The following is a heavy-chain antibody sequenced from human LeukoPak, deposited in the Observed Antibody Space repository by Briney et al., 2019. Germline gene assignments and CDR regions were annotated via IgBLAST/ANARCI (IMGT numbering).Heavy chain of an antibody. D-gene: IGHD6-13*01. V-gene: IGHV5-51*01. J-gene: IGHJ4*02. CDR2: IFPSDSDT. Sequence: GESLKISCKGSGYNFRNKWIGWVRQMPGKGLEWMGIIFPSDSDTRYGPSFRGQVTISADKSISTAYLQWASLKASDTGIYFCARTDLGSTGPFDFWGQGTLVTVSS. CDR3: ARTDLGSTGPFDF. CDR1: GYNFRNKW.